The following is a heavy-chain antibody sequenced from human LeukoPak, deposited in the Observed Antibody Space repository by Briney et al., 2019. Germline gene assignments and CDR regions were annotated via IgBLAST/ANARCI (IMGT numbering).Heavy chain of an antibody. J-gene: IGHJ4*02. D-gene: IGHD3-9*01. CDR3: AREKSKLTDY. CDR1: GGSFSGYY. Sequence: PSETLSLTCAVYGGSFSGYYWSWIRQSPGKGLEWTGYIYYSGSTNYNPSLKSRVTISVDTSTNQFSLQLNSVTPEDTAVYYCAREKSKLTDYWGQGTLVTVSS. CDR2: IYYSGST. V-gene: IGHV4-59*12.